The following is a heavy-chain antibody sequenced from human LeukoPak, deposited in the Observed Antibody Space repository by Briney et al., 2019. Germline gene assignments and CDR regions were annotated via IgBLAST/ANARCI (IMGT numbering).Heavy chain of an antibody. J-gene: IGHJ4*02. V-gene: IGHV3-21*01. CDR3: ARAYSSSGTDN. CDR1: GFTFSTYW. CDR2: ISSSSSYI. Sequence: GGSLRLSCAASGFTFSTYWMHCVRQAPGKGLEWVSSISSSSSYIYYADSVKGRFTISRDNAKNSLYLQMNSLRAEDTAVYYSARAYSSSGTDNWGEGALCTVSS. D-gene: IGHD6-13*01.